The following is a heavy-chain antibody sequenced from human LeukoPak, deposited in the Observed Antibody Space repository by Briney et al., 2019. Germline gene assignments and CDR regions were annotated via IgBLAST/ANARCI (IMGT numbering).Heavy chain of an antibody. V-gene: IGHV4-61*01. CDR3: ARVRIAAAGKYYFDY. J-gene: IGHJ4*02. CDR2: IYYSGST. Sequence: SETLSLTCTVSGYSISSGYYWAWIRQPPGKGLEWIGYIYYSGSTNYNPSLKSRVTISVDTSKNQFSLKLSSVTAADTAVYYCARVRIAAAGKYYFDYWGQGTLVTVSS. D-gene: IGHD6-13*01. CDR1: GYSISSGYY.